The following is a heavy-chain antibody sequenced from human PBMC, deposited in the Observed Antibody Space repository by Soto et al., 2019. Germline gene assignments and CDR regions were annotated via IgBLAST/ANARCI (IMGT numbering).Heavy chain of an antibody. J-gene: IGHJ4*02. D-gene: IGHD3-10*01. CDR1: GASIITDNC. Sequence: QVQLQESGPGLVKPSGTLSLTCALSGASIITDNCWSWVRQPPGKEMEWIGEIYHSGNTNFNPSVKSRVTISVDTSKNQFSLTVSSVTAADTAIYYCARASASSKLRGVVINWGQGTLVTVSS. CDR3: ARASASSKLRGVVIN. CDR2: IYHSGNT. V-gene: IGHV4-4*02.